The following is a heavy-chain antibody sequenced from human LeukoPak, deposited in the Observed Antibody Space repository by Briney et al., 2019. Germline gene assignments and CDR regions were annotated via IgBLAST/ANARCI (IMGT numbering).Heavy chain of an antibody. J-gene: IGHJ4*02. CDR2: ISSSSSYI. Sequence: PGGSLRLSCAASGFTFSSYSMNWVRQAPGKGLEWVSSISSSSSYIYYADSVKGRFTISRDNAKNSLYLQMNSLRAEDAAVYYCARAVEAVAGTGFDYWGQGTLVIVSS. CDR1: GFTFSSYS. D-gene: IGHD6-19*01. V-gene: IGHV3-21*01. CDR3: ARAVEAVAGTGFDY.